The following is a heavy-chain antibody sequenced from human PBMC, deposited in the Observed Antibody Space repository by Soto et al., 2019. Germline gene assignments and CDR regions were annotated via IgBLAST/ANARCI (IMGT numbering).Heavy chain of an antibody. D-gene: IGHD3-3*01. J-gene: IGHJ5*02. CDR1: GGSISSYY. CDR2: IYYSGST. CDR3: ARTYYDFWSGYWRWFDP. Sequence: PSETLSLTCTVSGGSISSYYWSWIRQPPGKGLEWIGYIYYSGSTNYNPSLKSRVTISVDTSKNQFSLKLSSVTAADTAVYYCARTYYDFWSGYWRWFDPCGQGTLVTVSS. V-gene: IGHV4-59*01.